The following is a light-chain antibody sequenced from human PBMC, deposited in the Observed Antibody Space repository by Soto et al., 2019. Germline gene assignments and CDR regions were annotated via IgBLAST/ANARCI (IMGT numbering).Light chain of an antibody. V-gene: IGKV3-20*01. CDR2: STS. CDR1: QSASGSY. J-gene: IGKJ5*01. Sequence: ELPQSPGTLSLSPGERATLSCRAGQSASGSYLAWYQQKPGQAHRLLIYSTSSRAAGIPDRFSGSGSGTDFTLTISSLEPEDLAVDYCQQYGTSHITFGQGTRREI. CDR3: QQYGTSHIT.